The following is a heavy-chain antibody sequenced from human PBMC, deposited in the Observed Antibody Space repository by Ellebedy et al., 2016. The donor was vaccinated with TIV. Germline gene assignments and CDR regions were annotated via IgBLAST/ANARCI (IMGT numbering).Heavy chain of an antibody. CDR1: GGSISNSDYY. CDR3: ARDPALPRGRFDT. Sequence: MPSETLSLTCTVSGGSISNSDYYWNWIRQPPGKGLEWIGSIYYSGSAYYNPSLKSRVTVSVDTSKNQFSLNLSSVTAADTAVYYCARDPALPRGRFDTWGQGTLFTVSS. V-gene: IGHV4-39*07. J-gene: IGHJ5*02. CDR2: IYYSGSA.